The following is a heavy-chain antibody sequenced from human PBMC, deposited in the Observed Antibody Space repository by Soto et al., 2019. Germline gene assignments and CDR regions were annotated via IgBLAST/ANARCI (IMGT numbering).Heavy chain of an antibody. Sequence: GESLNISCKGSGYSFTSYWIGWVRQMPGKGLEWMGIIYPGDSDTRYSPSFQGQVTISADKSISTAYLQWSSLKASDTAMYYCARQKYYYDSSGYGAFDNWGQGTMVTVSS. CDR3: ARQKYYYDSSGYGAFDN. CDR1: GYSFTSYW. CDR2: IYPGDSDT. J-gene: IGHJ3*02. V-gene: IGHV5-51*01. D-gene: IGHD3-22*01.